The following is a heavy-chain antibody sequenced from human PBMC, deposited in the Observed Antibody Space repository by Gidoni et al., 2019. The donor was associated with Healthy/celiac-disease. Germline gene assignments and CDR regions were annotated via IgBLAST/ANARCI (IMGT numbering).Heavy chain of an antibody. D-gene: IGHD2-15*01. Sequence: EVQLVESGGGLVQPGGSLSLSCAASGFTFSSYEMNWVRQAPGKGLEWVSYISSSGSTIYYADSVKGRFTISRDNAKNSLYLQMNSLRAEDTAVYYCARSHSRWYALFDYWGQGTLVTVSS. CDR2: ISSSGSTI. CDR1: GFTFSSYE. J-gene: IGHJ4*02. V-gene: IGHV3-48*03. CDR3: ARSHSRWYALFDY.